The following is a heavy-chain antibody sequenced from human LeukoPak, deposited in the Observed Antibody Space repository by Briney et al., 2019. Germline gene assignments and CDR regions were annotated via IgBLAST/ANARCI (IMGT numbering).Heavy chain of an antibody. D-gene: IGHD3-22*01. V-gene: IGHV3-23*01. CDR3: AKRYYQDSSGYLGSIDY. CDR2: ISGIGGIT. CDR1: GFTFSSYA. Sequence: GGSLRLSCAASGFTFSSYAMNWVRQAPGKGLEWVSAISGIGGITYYADSVKGRFTISRDNSKNTLYLQMNSLRAEDTAVYFCAKRYYQDSSGYLGSIDYWGQGTLVTVSS. J-gene: IGHJ4*02.